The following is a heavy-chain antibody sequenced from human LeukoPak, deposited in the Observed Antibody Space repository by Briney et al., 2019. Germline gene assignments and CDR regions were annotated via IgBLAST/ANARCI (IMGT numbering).Heavy chain of an antibody. Sequence: GESLKISCKGSGYRFTNYHIGWVRQMPGKGLEWMGIIYPADSDTRYRPTFRGQVTISVDKSINTAYLQWSSLKASDTAMYYCTRLISRGSDYNYVDDWGQGTLITVSS. CDR1: GYRFTNYH. D-gene: IGHD4-17*01. CDR3: TRLISRGSDYNYVDD. J-gene: IGHJ4*02. V-gene: IGHV5-51*01. CDR2: IYPADSDT.